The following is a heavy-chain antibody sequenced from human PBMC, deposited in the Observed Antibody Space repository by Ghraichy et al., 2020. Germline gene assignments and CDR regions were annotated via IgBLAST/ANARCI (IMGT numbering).Heavy chain of an antibody. CDR3: ARDRWGYIDAFDI. J-gene: IGHJ3*02. D-gene: IGHD2-2*02. V-gene: IGHV4-59*01. CDR1: GGSISSYY. Sequence: ESLNISCTVSGGSISSYYWSWIRQPPGKGLEWIGYIYYSGSTNYNPSLKSRVTISVDTSKNQFSLKLSSVTAADTAVYYCARDRWGYIDAFDIWGQGTMVTVSS. CDR2: IYYSGST.